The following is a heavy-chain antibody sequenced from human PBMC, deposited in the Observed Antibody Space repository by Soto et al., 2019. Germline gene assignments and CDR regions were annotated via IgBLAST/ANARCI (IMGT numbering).Heavy chain of an antibody. CDR1: GGSISSGDSY. V-gene: IGHV4-30-4*01. CDR2: IYYSGST. D-gene: IGHD3-16*01. CDR3: AREGAASHSYYYGTDV. Sequence: SETLSLTCTVSGGSISSGDSYWSWIRQSPGKCLEWIGYIYYSGSTYYNPSLRSRVTISVDTSKNQFSLKLNSVTAADTAVYFCAREGAASHSYYYGTDVWGQGTTVTVYS. J-gene: IGHJ6*02.